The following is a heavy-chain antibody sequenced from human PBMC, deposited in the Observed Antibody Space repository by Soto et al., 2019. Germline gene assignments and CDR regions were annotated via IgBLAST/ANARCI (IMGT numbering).Heavy chain of an antibody. Sequence: EVQLVESGGGLVKPGGSLRLSCAASGFTFSSYSMNWVRQAPGKGLEWVSSISSSSSYIYYADSVKGRFTISRDNAKNSLYLQMNSLRAEDTAVYYCARVRQQPGDHDAFDIWGQGTMVTVSS. V-gene: IGHV3-21*01. CDR2: ISSSSSYI. CDR1: GFTFSSYS. CDR3: ARVRQQPGDHDAFDI. J-gene: IGHJ3*02. D-gene: IGHD6-13*01.